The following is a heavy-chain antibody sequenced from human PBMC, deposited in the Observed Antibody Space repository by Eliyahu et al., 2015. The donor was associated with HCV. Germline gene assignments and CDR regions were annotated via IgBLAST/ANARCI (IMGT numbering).Heavy chain of an antibody. D-gene: IGHD6-13*01. CDR1: GXSISSYY. CDR2: IFYSGST. J-gene: IGHJ4*02. V-gene: IGHV4-59*01. CDR3: ARRIAAASSYFDY. Sequence: QVQLQESGPGLVKPSETLSLTCTVSGXSISSYYWSXIRQXPRKGLEWIGYIFYSGSTNYNPSLKSRVTISVDTSKNQFSLKLSSVTAADTAVYFCARRIAAASSYFDYWGQGTLVTVSS.